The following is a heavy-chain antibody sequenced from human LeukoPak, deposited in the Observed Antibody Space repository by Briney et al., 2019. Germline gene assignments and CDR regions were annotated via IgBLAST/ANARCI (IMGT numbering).Heavy chain of an antibody. CDR1: GGSFSDYY. CDR2: INHSGST. D-gene: IGHD3-3*01. CDR3: ARGRGPPTFYDFWSGYWVSYFDY. Sequence: PSETLSLTCAVYGGSFSDYYWSWIRQPPGKGLEWIGEINHSGSTNYNPSLKSRVTISVDTSKNQFSLKLNSVTAADTAVYYRARGRGPPTFYDFWSGYWVSYFDYWGQGTLVTVSS. V-gene: IGHV4-34*01. J-gene: IGHJ4*02.